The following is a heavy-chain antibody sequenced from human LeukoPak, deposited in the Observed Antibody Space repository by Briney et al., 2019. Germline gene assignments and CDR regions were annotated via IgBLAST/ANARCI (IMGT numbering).Heavy chain of an antibody. D-gene: IGHD5-18*01. CDR1: GYTFTSYG. CDR3: ARHLSGVTGYTYGRGIDY. V-gene: IGHV1-46*04. CDR2: INPRGGST. Sequence: ASVKVSCKASGYTFTSYGISWVRQAPGQGLEWMGIINPRGGSTSYTQKLQGRITMTRDPSTNTVYMELSSLRSDDTAVYYGARHLSGVTGYTYGRGIDYWGQGTLVTVSS. J-gene: IGHJ4*02.